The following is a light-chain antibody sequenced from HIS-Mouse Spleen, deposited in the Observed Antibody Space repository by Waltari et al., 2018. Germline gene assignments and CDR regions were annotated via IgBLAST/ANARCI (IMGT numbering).Light chain of an antibody. CDR3: SSYTSSSTPV. J-gene: IGLJ2*01. CDR2: EVS. CDR1: SSDVGGYNY. V-gene: IGLV2-14*01. Sequence: QSALTQPASVSGSPGQSITISCTGTSSDVGGYNYVSWYQQHPGTAPKLMIYEVSNRPSGVSNRFSGSKSGTTASLTISGLQAEDEADYYCSSYTSSSTPVFGGGTKLTVL.